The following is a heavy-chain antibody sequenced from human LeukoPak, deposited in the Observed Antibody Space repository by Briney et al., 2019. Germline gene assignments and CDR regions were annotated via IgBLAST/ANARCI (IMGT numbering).Heavy chain of an antibody. J-gene: IGHJ4*02. V-gene: IGHV3-23*01. D-gene: IGHD1-26*01. CDR2: ISGSGGST. Sequence: PGGSLRLSCAASGFTFSSYAMSWVRQAPGKGLEWVSAISGSGGSTYYADPVKGRFTISRDNSKNTLHLQMNSLRAEDTAVYYCAKDPGGSYLPRYFDYWGQGTLVTVSS. CDR1: GFTFSSYA. CDR3: AKDPGGSYLPRYFDY.